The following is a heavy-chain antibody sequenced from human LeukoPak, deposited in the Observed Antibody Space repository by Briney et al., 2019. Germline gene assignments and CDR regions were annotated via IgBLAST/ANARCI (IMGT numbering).Heavy chain of an antibody. D-gene: IGHD1-1*01. CDR1: GFTFSSYE. Sequence: GGSLRLSCAASGFTFSSYEMNWVRQAPGKGLEWVSYISSSGSTIYYADSVKGRFTISRDNAKNSLFLQMDSLRGEDTAVYYCARCTTGKTFGSLREIKKSREIDYWGQGTLVTVSS. CDR2: ISSSGSTI. CDR3: ARCTTGKTFGSLREIKKSREIDY. J-gene: IGHJ4*02. V-gene: IGHV3-48*03.